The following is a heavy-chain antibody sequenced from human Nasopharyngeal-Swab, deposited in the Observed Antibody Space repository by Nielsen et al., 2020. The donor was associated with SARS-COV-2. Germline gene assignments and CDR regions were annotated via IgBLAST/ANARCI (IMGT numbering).Heavy chain of an antibody. CDR1: GYTFTSYD. CDR2: MNPNSGNT. J-gene: IGHJ6*02. D-gene: IGHD2/OR15-2a*01. CDR3: ARFSRYYYYYGMDV. Sequence: ASVKVSCKASGYTFTSYDINWVRQATGRGLEWMGWMNPNSGNTGYAQKFQGRVTMARNTSISTAYMELSSLRSEDTAVYYCARFSRYYYYYGMDVWGQGTTVTVSS. V-gene: IGHV1-8*01.